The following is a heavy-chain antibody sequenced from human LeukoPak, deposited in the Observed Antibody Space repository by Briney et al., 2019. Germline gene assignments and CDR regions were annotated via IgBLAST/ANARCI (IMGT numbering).Heavy chain of an antibody. CDR3: ATSYDSSGYYLKDLDY. CDR1: GYTLIELS. V-gene: IGHV1-24*01. D-gene: IGHD3-22*01. Sequence: GASVKVSCKVSGYTLIELSMHWVRQAPGKGLEWMGGFDPEDGETIYAQKFQGGVTMTEDTSTDTAYMELSSLRSEDTAVYYCATSYDSSGYYLKDLDYWGQGTLVTVSS. J-gene: IGHJ4*02. CDR2: FDPEDGET.